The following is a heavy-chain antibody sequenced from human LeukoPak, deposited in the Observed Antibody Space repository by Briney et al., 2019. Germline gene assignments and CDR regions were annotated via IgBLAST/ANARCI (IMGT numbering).Heavy chain of an antibody. CDR3: AKGILGGARYYFDY. CDR2: ISGSGGDT. Sequence: GGSLRLSCAASGFTFSSYAMSWVRQAPGKGLEWVSSISGSGGDTHYADSVKGRFSISRDNSKNTLYVQMNSLGAEDTAIYYCAKGILGGARYYFDYWGQGTLVTVSS. D-gene: IGHD2-8*02. J-gene: IGHJ4*02. V-gene: IGHV3-23*01. CDR1: GFTFSSYA.